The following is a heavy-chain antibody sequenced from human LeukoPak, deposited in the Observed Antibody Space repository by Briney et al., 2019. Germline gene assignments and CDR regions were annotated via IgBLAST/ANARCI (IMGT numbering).Heavy chain of an antibody. CDR2: ISPDDSDT. V-gene: IGHV5-51*01. J-gene: IGHJ4*02. CDR1: GYRFTDYW. D-gene: IGHD4-17*01. CDR3: ARYRGHYVSLPSLFDY. Sequence: GESLKISCKGSGYRFTDYWIGWVRQVPGKGLEWMGIISPDDSDTRDSPSYSPSFQGQVTISTDESISTAYLQWSSLKASDTAMYYCARYRGHYVSLPSLFDYWGQGTLVTVSS.